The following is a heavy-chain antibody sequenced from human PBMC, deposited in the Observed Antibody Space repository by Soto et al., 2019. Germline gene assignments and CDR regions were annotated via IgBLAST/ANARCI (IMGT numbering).Heavy chain of an antibody. V-gene: IGHV3-7*01. Sequence: PGGSLRLSCVASGFTFSSFYMGWVRQAPGKGLEWVANIKQTGSEKYYVDSVKGRFTISRDDAKNSRYLQMNSLRAEDTAVHYCAREWSYFDYWGQGTLVTVSS. CDR2: IKQTGSEK. D-gene: IGHD3-3*01. J-gene: IGHJ4*02. CDR1: GFTFSSFY. CDR3: AREWSYFDY.